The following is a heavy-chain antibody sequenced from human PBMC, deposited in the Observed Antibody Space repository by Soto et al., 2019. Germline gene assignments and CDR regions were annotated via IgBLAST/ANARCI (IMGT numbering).Heavy chain of an antibody. D-gene: IGHD3-10*01. Sequence: SETLSLTCTVSGGSISSYYWSWIRQPPGKGLECIGYIYYSGGTNYNPSLKSRVTISVDTSKNQFSLKLSSVTAADTAVYYCARQAGDRMVRGVGYPKGAFDPWGQGTLVTVSS. V-gene: IGHV4-59*01. CDR2: IYYSGGT. CDR3: ARQAGDRMVRGVGYPKGAFDP. CDR1: GGSISSYY. J-gene: IGHJ5*02.